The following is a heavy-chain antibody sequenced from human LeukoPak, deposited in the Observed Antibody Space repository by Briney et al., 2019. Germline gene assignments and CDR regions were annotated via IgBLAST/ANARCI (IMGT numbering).Heavy chain of an antibody. CDR1: GYTFTSYA. CDR2: VNAGNGNT. Sequence: ASVKVSCKASGYTFTSYAMHWVRQAPGQRLEWMGWVNAGNGNTKYSQKFQGRVTITRDTSASTAYMELSSLRSEDTAAYYCARDPIHDYGDYYYFDYWGQGTLVTVSS. CDR3: ARDPIHDYGDYYYFDY. V-gene: IGHV1-3*01. D-gene: IGHD4-17*01. J-gene: IGHJ4*02.